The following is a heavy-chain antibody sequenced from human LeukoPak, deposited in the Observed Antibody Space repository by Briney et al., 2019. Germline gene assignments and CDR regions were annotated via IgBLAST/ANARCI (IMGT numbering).Heavy chain of an antibody. CDR3: ARDTRSLIDY. D-gene: IGHD1-26*01. CDR1: GFSFSTNS. J-gene: IGHJ4*02. CDR2: ISSNSATT. V-gene: IGHV3-48*01. Sequence: PGGSLRLSCAASGFSFSTNSMNWDRQVPGKGLEWISYISSNSATTYYADSVKGRFTISRDNAKNSLYLHMNSLRADDTAVYYCARDTRSLIDYWGQGTLVTVSS.